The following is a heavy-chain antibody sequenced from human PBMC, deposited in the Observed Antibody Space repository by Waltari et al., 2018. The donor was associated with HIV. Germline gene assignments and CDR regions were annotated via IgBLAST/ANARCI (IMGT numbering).Heavy chain of an antibody. V-gene: IGHV3-23*04. J-gene: IGHJ4*02. Sequence: EVQLVESGGGLVQPGGSLRLSCAASGFTFSSYAMSWVRQAPGEGLEWVSAISGSGGSTYYADAVKGRFTISRDNSKNTLYLQMNSLRAEDTAVYYCAKTVWQQLGNFDYWGQGTLVTVSS. D-gene: IGHD6-13*01. CDR3: AKTVWQQLGNFDY. CDR2: ISGSGGST. CDR1: GFTFSSYA.